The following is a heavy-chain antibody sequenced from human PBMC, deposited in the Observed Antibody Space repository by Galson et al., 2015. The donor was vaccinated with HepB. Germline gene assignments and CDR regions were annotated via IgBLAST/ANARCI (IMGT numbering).Heavy chain of an antibody. J-gene: IGHJ4*02. CDR2: IKSKTDGETT. D-gene: IGHD3-16*02. Sequence: SLRLSCAASGFTFSNAWMTWVRQAPGKGLEWVGRIKSKTDGETTDYAAPVKDRFTISRDDSKNTLYLQINSLRTEDTAVYYCSTFFDYVWGSYRYNRHYFDYWGQGTLVTVSP. V-gene: IGHV3-15*01. CDR1: GFTFSNAW. CDR3: STFFDYVWGSYRYNRHYFDY.